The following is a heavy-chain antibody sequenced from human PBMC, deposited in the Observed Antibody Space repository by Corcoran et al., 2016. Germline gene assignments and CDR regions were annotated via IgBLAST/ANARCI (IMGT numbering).Heavy chain of an antibody. CDR1: GFTFSSYS. CDR3: AREGAYCSSTSCSKGSGMDV. CDR2: ISSSSSYI. V-gene: IGHV3-21*01. Sequence: EVQLVESGGGLVKPGGSLRLSCAASGFTFSSYSMNWVRQAPGKGLEWVSSISSSSSYIYYADSVKGRFTISRDNAKNSLYLQMNSLRAEDTAVYYCAREGAYCSSTSCSKGSGMDVWGQGTTVTVSS. D-gene: IGHD2-2*01. J-gene: IGHJ6*02.